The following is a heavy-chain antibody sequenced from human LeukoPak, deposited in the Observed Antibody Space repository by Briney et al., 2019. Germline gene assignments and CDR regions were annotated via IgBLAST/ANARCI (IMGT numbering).Heavy chain of an antibody. CDR3: ARRYYDSSGNYHTFDY. V-gene: IGHV4-34*01. J-gene: IGHJ4*02. D-gene: IGHD3-22*01. CDR2: MTHIGST. CDR1: GGSFSGYY. Sequence: PSETLSLTCAVYGGSFSGYYWNWIRKPPGKGLEWIGEMTHIGSTNYNPSLKSRVTISVDTSKNQFSLKLSSVTAADTAVYYCARRYYDSSGNYHTFDYWGQGTLVTVSS.